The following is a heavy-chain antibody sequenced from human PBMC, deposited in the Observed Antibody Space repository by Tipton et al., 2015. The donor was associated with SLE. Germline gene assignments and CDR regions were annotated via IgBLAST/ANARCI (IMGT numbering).Heavy chain of an antibody. J-gene: IGHJ3*02. Sequence: TLSLTCTVSGGSISSSSYYWGWIRQPPGKGLEWIGSIYYSGSTYYNPSLKSRVTISVDTSKNQFSLKLSSVTAADTAVYYCASGPHAFDIWGQGTTVTVSS. CDR3: ASGPHAFDI. CDR2: IYYSGST. CDR1: GGSISSSSYY. D-gene: IGHD3/OR15-3a*01. V-gene: IGHV4-39*07.